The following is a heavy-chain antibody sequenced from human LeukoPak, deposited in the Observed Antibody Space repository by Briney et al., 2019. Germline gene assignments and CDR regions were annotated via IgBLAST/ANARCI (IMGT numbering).Heavy chain of an antibody. Sequence: SETLSLTRAVSAYSISSGYYWGWIRQPPGKGLEWIGSINHSGNTYYNPSLKSRVTISVDTSKNHFSLKLNSVTAADTAVYYCARDDRAGSYRRLDYWGQGTLVTVSS. D-gene: IGHD3-16*02. J-gene: IGHJ4*02. V-gene: IGHV4-38-2*02. CDR2: INHSGNT. CDR1: AYSISSGYY. CDR3: ARDDRAGSYRRLDY.